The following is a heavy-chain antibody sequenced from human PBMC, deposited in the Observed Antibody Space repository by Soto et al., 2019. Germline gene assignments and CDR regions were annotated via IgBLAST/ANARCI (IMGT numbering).Heavy chain of an antibody. CDR1: GFSLSTSGMC. D-gene: IGHD3-3*01. CDR3: ARIPLYDFWSGPPSPHTYGMDV. V-gene: IGHV2-70*11. CDR2: IDWDDDK. J-gene: IGHJ6*02. Sequence: SGPTLVNPTQTLTLTCTFSGFSLSTSGMCVSWIRQPPGKALEWLARIDWDDDKYYSTSLKTRLTISKDTSKNQVVLTMTNMDPVDTATYYCARIPLYDFWSGPPSPHTYGMDVWGQGTTVTVSS.